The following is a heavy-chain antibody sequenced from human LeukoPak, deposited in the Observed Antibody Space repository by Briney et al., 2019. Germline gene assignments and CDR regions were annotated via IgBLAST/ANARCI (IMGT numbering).Heavy chain of an antibody. V-gene: IGHV5-51*01. J-gene: IGHJ4*02. CDR3: ARRHKRGAYSYGVDY. Sequence: GKSLKISCMGSGYSFTIYSIAWARQMPGKGLEWMGIIYPGDSDTRYSPSFQGQVTISADKSISTACLQWNSLKASDTAMYYCARRHKRGAYSYGVDYWGQGTLVTVSS. CDR1: GYSFTIYS. D-gene: IGHD5-18*01. CDR2: IYPGDSDT.